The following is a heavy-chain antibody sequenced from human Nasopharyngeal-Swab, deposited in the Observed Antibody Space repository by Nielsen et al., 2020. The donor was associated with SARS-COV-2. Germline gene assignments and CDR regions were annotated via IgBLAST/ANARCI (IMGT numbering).Heavy chain of an antibody. CDR2: INADGSST. CDR3: TRLTYYYDSSSGG. D-gene: IGHD3-22*01. J-gene: IGHJ4*02. CDR1: GFTFSSYW. V-gene: IGHV3-74*01. Sequence: GESLKISCAASGFTFSSYWMSWVRQAPGKGLVWVSHINADGSSTTYADSVKGRFTISRDNAKNTLFLQMDNLRAEDTAVYYCTRLTYYYDSSSGGWGQGTLVTVSS.